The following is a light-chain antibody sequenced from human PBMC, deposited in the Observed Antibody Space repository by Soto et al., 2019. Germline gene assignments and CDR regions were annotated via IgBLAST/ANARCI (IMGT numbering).Light chain of an antibody. CDR1: QGLSTW. CDR2: AAS. Sequence: DIQMTQSPSSVSASVGDRVTITCRASQGLSTWLAWYQQKPRKAPKLLIYAASSLQSGVPSRFSGSGSGTDFTLTISSLQPEDFATYYCQQANTFPFTFGPGTKVDIK. CDR3: QQANTFPFT. V-gene: IGKV1-12*01. J-gene: IGKJ3*01.